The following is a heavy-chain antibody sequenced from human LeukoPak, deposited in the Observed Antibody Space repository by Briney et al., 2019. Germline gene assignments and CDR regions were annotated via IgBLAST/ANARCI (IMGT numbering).Heavy chain of an antibody. Sequence: AGRSLRLSCAASGFTFSSFEMNWVRQAPGKGLERVSYISSSGSSTYYADSVKGRFTISRDNAKNSLYLQMNSLRAEDTAVYYCARTPYSPRAFDIWGQGTMVTVSS. CDR3: ARTPYSPRAFDI. J-gene: IGHJ3*02. CDR2: ISSSGSST. CDR1: GFTFSSFE. V-gene: IGHV3-48*03. D-gene: IGHD2-15*01.